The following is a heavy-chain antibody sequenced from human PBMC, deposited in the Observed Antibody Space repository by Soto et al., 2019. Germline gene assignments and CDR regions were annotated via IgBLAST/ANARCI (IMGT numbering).Heavy chain of an antibody. CDR1: GFTFDDYG. CDR2: INWNGGST. D-gene: IGHD6-13*01. J-gene: IGHJ4*02. Sequence: EVQLVESGGGVVRPGGSLRLSCAASGFTFDDYGMSWVRQAPGKGLEWVSGINWNGGSTGYADSVKGRFTISRDNAKNSLYLQMNILRAEDTALYHCARVSSSWYGSAFDYWGQGTLVTVSS. V-gene: IGHV3-20*01. CDR3: ARVSSSWYGSAFDY.